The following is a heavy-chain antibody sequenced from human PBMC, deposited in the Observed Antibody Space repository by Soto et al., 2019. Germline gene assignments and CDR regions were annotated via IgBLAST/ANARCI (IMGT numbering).Heavy chain of an antibody. V-gene: IGHV4-39*01. D-gene: IGHD2-15*01. J-gene: IGHJ4*02. CDR3: ARLRIYCSGGTCYYYFDY. CDR2: IYYNGNT. Sequence: QLHLQESGPGLVKSSETLSLTCTVSGGSISSSSCYWGWIRLPPGKGLEWIGNIYYNGNTYYNPSLKSGVTISVDKSKSQFSLKLSSVTAADTAVYYCARLRIYCSGGTCYYYFDYWGQGTLVTVSS. CDR1: GGSISSSSCY.